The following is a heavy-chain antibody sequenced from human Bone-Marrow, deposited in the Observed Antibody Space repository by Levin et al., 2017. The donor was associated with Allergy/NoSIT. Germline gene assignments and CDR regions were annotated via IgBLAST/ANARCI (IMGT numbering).Heavy chain of an antibody. CDR3: AKAGTTVMLDYSYLDV. Sequence: ASVKVSCTISGFIFADYAMNWVRQAPGRGLEWVSSLDGSSGKTHYADAVKGRFTISREYSKNTLFLQMNSLRVEDTARYYCAKAGTTVMLDYSYLDVWGEGTAVTVSS. V-gene: IGHV3-23*01. CDR2: LDGSSGKT. D-gene: IGHD4-17*01. J-gene: IGHJ6*03. CDR1: GFIFADYA.